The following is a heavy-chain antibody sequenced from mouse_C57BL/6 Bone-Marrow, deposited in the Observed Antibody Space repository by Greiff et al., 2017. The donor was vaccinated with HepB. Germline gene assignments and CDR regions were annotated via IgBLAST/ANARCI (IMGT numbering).Heavy chain of an antibody. D-gene: IGHD2-1*01. CDR1: GEKGTSYK. Sequence: VQLQEEGEERGRPGDSVKRSGKASGEKGTSYKWHWVKERPGQGLEWIGYINPSSGYTKYNQKFKDKATLTADKSSSTAYMQLSSLTSDDSALYYFTRLAGNYGDSWGQGTTLTVSS. V-gene: IGHV1-4*01. CDR2: INPSSGYT. J-gene: IGHJ2*01. CDR3: TRLAGNYGDS.